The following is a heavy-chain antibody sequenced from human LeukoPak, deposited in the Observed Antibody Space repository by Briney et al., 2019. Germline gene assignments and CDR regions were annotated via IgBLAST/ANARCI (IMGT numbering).Heavy chain of an antibody. CDR3: ARREVGPTLPDY. J-gene: IGHJ4*02. Sequence: GEALKISFKGSGYRFTNYWIGWGRRMPGKGVGGRGIIYPGDYDTRYSASFEGEVNILVDKSNNTAYLQWSSLKASDTAMYYCARREVGPTLPDYWGQGTLVTVSS. CDR2: IYPGDYDT. D-gene: IGHD1-26*01. CDR1: GYRFTNYW. V-gene: IGHV5-51*01.